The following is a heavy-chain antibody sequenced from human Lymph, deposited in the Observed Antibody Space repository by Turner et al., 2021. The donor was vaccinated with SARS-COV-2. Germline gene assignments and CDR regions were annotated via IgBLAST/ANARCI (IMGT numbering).Heavy chain of an antibody. V-gene: IGHV3-21*01. Sequence: EVQLVESGGGVVKPGGSLRPSCSASGFTFSSYSMNWVRQGPGKGREWVSSITFNSSYIYYEDSVKGRFTISRDNAKNSLYLQMNSLRAEDTAVYYCARGPPDFPYYFDYWGQGTLVTVSS. J-gene: IGHJ4*02. CDR2: ITFNSSYI. CDR1: GFTFSSYS. D-gene: IGHD2-21*02. CDR3: ARGPPDFPYYFDY.